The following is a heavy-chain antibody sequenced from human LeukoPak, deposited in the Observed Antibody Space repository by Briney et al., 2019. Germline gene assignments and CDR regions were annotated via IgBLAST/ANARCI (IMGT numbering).Heavy chain of an antibody. CDR3: ARGPGYSSGWYLFDY. Sequence: ASVKVSCKASGYTFTSYAMHWVRQAPGQRLEWMGWINAGNGNTKYSQKFQGRVTITRDTSASTAYMELRSLRSDDTAVYYCARGPGYSSGWYLFDYWGQGTLVTVSS. D-gene: IGHD6-19*01. CDR2: INAGNGNT. J-gene: IGHJ4*02. V-gene: IGHV1-3*01. CDR1: GYTFTSYA.